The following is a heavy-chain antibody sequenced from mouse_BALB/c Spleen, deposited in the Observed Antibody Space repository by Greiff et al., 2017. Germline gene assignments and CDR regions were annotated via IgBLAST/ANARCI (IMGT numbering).Heavy chain of an antibody. D-gene: IGHD2-1*01. J-gene: IGHJ4*01. CDR1: GFNIKDTY. V-gene: IGHV14-3*02. Sequence: EVQVVESGAELVKPGASVKLSCTASGFNIKDTYMHWVKQRPEQGLEWIGRIDPANGNTKYDPKFQGKATITADTSSNTAYLQLSSLTSEDTAVYYCARVYYGNYWGAMDYWGQGTSVTVSS. CDR2: IDPANGNT. CDR3: ARVYYGNYWGAMDY.